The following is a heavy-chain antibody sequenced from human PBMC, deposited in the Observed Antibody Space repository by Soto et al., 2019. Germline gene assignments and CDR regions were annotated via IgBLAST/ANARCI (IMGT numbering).Heavy chain of an antibody. D-gene: IGHD3-16*01. CDR3: VMVDNYVTPTPQDV. Sequence: QVQLVQSGDEVKKPGASVKVSCKASGYIFVNYGIAWVRQAPGQGLEWMGRISPYTGNTHSATQVQGRLTMTTDTSTSTAYMDLGSLTPDDTAVYYCVMVDNYVTPTPQDVWGQGTTVTVSS. J-gene: IGHJ6*02. CDR1: GYIFVNYG. V-gene: IGHV1-18*01. CDR2: ISPYTGNT.